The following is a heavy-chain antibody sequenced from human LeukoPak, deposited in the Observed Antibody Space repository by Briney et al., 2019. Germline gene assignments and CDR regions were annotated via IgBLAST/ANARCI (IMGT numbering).Heavy chain of an antibody. Sequence: ASVKVSCKASGYTFTGYYMHWVRQAPGQGLEWMGWINPNSGGTNYAQKFQGRVTMTRDTSISTAYMELSRLRSDDTAVYYCARELAAAAGTPYYFDYWGQGTLVTVSS. CDR3: ARELAAAAGTPYYFDY. D-gene: IGHD6-13*01. V-gene: IGHV1-2*02. CDR2: INPNSGGT. J-gene: IGHJ4*02. CDR1: GYTFTGYY.